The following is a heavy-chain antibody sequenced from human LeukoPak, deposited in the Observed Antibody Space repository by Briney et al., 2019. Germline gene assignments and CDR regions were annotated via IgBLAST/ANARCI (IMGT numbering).Heavy chain of an antibody. CDR3: ARGPWFGELSIDY. D-gene: IGHD3-10*01. V-gene: IGHV4-59*01. Sequence: SETLSLTCTVSGGSIGSYYWSWIRQPPGKGLEWIGYIYYSGSTNYNPSLKSRVTISVDTSKNQFSLKLSSVTAADTAVYYCARGPWFGELSIDYWGQGTLVTVSS. CDR1: GGSIGSYY. J-gene: IGHJ4*02. CDR2: IYYSGST.